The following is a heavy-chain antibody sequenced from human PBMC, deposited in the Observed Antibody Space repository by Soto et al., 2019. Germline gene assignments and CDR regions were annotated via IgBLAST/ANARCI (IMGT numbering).Heavy chain of an antibody. D-gene: IGHD5-18*01. CDR1: RFTLSSYW. CDR3: AIVVRTAMVTYYYYGMDV. CDR2: VKQDGSEK. J-gene: IGHJ6*02. Sequence: LRVSCASSRFTLSSYWMSWVRQAPGKWLAWVANVKQDGSEKYYGDSVKGRCPISRDHAKNSRYLQMNSLRAEDTAVYNCAIVVRTAMVTYYYYGMDVWGQGTTVTVSS. V-gene: IGHV3-7*03.